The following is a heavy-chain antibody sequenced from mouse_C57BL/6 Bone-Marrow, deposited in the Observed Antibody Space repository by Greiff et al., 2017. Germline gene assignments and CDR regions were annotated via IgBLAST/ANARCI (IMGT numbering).Heavy chain of an antibody. CDR1: GYAFTNYL. J-gene: IGHJ1*03. V-gene: IGHV1-54*01. CDR2: INPGSGGT. D-gene: IGHD1-1*01. Sequence: VKLQESGAELVRPGTSVKVSCKASGYAFTNYLIEWVKQRPGQGLEWIGVINPGSGGTNYNEKFKGKATLTADKSSSTAYMQLSSLTSEDSAVYFCARWYYYGSSWYFDVWGTGTTVTVSS. CDR3: ARWYYYGSSWYFDV.